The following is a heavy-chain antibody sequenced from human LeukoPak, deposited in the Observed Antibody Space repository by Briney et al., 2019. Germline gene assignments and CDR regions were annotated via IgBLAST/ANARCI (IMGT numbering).Heavy chain of an antibody. CDR3: ARESGGNTMAGDY. CDR2: ISTYTGDT. D-gene: IGHD2-15*01. V-gene: IGHV1-18*01. J-gene: IGHJ4*02. Sequence: ASVKVSCKASGYTFTNRGISWVRQAPGQGLEWTGWISTYTGDTNFAQNFQGRVTLTTDTTTSTAYMELRSLRSDDTAVYYCARESGGNTMAGDYWDQGTLVTVSS. CDR1: GYTFTNRG.